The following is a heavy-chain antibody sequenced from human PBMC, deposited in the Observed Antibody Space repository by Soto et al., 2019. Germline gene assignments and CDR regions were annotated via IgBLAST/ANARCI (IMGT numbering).Heavy chain of an antibody. CDR1: GFTFSSYW. J-gene: IGHJ3*01. CDR2: INSDGSST. D-gene: IGHD2-21*02. V-gene: IGHV3-74*01. CDR3: TKGRRGAWAHDFFDV. Sequence: PGGSLRLSCAASGFTFSSYWMHWVRQAPGKGLVWVSRINSDGSSTSYADSVKGRFTISRDNAKNTLYLQMNSLRAEDSAMYFCTKGRRGAWAHDFFDVWGQGTPVTVSS.